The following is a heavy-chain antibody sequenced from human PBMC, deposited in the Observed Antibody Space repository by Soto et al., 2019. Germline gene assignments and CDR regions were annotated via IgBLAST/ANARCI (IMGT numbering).Heavy chain of an antibody. J-gene: IGHJ3*02. Sequence: GGSLRLSCAASGFTFSNAWMNWVRQAPGKGLEWVGRIKSKTDGGTTDYAAPVKGRFTISRDDSKNTLYLQMNSLKTEDTAVYYCTTASRTYYYDSSGYYHDAFDIWGQGTMVTVSS. V-gene: IGHV3-15*07. CDR2: IKSKTDGGTT. CDR1: GFTFSNAW. CDR3: TTASRTYYYDSSGYYHDAFDI. D-gene: IGHD3-22*01.